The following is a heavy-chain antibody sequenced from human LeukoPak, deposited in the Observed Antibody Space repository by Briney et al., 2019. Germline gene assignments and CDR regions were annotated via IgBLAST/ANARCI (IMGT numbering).Heavy chain of an antibody. CDR3: AREGTERHGMDV. V-gene: IGHV1-2*04. J-gene: IGHJ6*02. CDR2: INPNSGGT. CDR1: GYTFTGYY. Sequence: ASVTVSCKASGYTFTGYYMHWVRQAPGQGLEWMGWINPNSGGTNYAQKFQGWVTMTRDTSISTAYMELSRLRSDDTAVYYCAREGTERHGMDVWGQGTTVTVSS. D-gene: IGHD1-1*01.